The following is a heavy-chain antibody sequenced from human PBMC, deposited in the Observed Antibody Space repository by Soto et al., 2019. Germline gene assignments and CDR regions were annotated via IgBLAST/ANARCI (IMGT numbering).Heavy chain of an antibody. D-gene: IGHD6-13*01. CDR3: AGTAAGTRYYYYGMDV. CDR2: IYYSGST. J-gene: IGHJ6*02. Sequence: QLQLQESGPGLVKPSETLSLTCTVSGGSISSSSYYWGWIRQPPGKGLEWIGSIYYSGSTYYNPSLKSRVTISVDTSKNQCSLKLSSVTAADTAVYYCAGTAAGTRYYYYGMDVWGQGTTVTVSS. CDR1: GGSISSSSYY. V-gene: IGHV4-39*01.